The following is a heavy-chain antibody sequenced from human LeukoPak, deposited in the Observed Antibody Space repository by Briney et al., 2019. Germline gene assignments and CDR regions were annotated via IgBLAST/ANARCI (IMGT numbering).Heavy chain of an antibody. CDR2: INAGNGNT. CDR3: ARGYRGSGSYFVRAFDI. D-gene: IGHD3-10*01. V-gene: IGHV1-3*03. J-gene: IGHJ3*02. Sequence: ASVKVSCKASGYTFTSYVIHWVRQAPGQRLEWMGWINAGNGNTKYSQEFQDRVTITRDTSASTAYMELSSLRSEDMAVYYCARGYRGSGSYFVRAFDIWGQGTMVTVSS. CDR1: GYTFTSYV.